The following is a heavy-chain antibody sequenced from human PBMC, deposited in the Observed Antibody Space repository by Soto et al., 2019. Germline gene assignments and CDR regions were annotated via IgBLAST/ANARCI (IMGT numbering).Heavy chain of an antibody. CDR2: VSHSGGT. D-gene: IGHD1-1*01. V-gene: IGHV4-34*01. J-gene: IGHJ3*02. CDR3: ARVERGTATTVVDAFDI. CDR1: GGFVSSGSYY. Sequence: QVQLQQWGAGLLKPSETLSLTCAVYGGFVSSGSYYWSWIRQPPGKGLEWIGEVSHSGGTHFNPSLKSRVTIPVDTSKNQFSLKMSSVTAADTALYYCARVERGTATTVVDAFDIWGPGTMVTVSS.